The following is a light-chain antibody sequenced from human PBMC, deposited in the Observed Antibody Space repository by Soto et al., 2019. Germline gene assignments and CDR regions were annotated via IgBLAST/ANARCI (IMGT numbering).Light chain of an antibody. CDR2: YAS. Sequence: DIQMTQSPSSLSASVGDRVTITCRASQGIGNYLAWYQQKPGKVPKNRIYYASTLQSGVPARFSGSGSGTDFTLTIISLQPEDVATYYCQKYYTAPETFGQGTKVEIK. V-gene: IGKV1-27*01. CDR3: QKYYTAPET. CDR1: QGIGNY. J-gene: IGKJ1*01.